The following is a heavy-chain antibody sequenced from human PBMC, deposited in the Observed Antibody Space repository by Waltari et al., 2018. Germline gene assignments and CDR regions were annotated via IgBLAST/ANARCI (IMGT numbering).Heavy chain of an antibody. D-gene: IGHD6-6*01. CDR2: FSPEDGET. Sequence: QVQLVQSGAEVKKPGASVKVTCKVSGYTLTELSMHWVRRAPGKGLEWMGGFSPEDGETMYAQKVQGRVTMTEDTSTDTAYMELSSLRSEDTAVYYCATGQGSSKPVDYWGQGTLVTVSS. CDR1: GYTLTELS. CDR3: ATGQGSSKPVDY. V-gene: IGHV1-24*01. J-gene: IGHJ4*02.